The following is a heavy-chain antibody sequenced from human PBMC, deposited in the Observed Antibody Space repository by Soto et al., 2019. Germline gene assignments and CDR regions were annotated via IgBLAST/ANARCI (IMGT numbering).Heavy chain of an antibody. Sequence: SETLSLTYAVCVYSISSSNWWCWIRQPPGKGLEWIGYIYYSGTTYYNPSLKSRVTMSVDTSKNQFSLKLTSVTAVDTAVYYCARREIQGPIDYWGQGTLVTVSS. D-gene: IGHD1-26*01. J-gene: IGHJ4*02. V-gene: IGHV4-28*01. CDR3: ARREIQGPIDY. CDR1: VYSISSSNW. CDR2: IYYSGTT.